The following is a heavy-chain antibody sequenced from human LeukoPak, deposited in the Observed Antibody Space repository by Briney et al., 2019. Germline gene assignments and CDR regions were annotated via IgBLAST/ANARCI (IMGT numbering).Heavy chain of an antibody. J-gene: IGHJ1*01. CDR3: ARGYYGDYVYAPFQH. CDR2: IYYSGST. CDR1: GGSISSYY. Sequence: NTSETLSLTCTVSGGSISSYYWSWIRQPPGKGLEWIGYIYYSGSTNYNPSLKSRVTISVDTSKNQFSLKLSSVTAADTAVYYCARGYYGDYVYAPFQHWGQGTLVTVSS. V-gene: IGHV4-59*01. D-gene: IGHD4-17*01.